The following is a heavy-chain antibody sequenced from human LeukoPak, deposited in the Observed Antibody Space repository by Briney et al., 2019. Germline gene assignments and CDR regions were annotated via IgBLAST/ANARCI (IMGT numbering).Heavy chain of an antibody. CDR2: IYHSGST. V-gene: IGHV4-30-2*01. CDR3: ATWGYGSGRAFDY. D-gene: IGHD3-10*01. Sequence: PSETLSLTCAVSGGSISSGGYSWSWIRQPPGKGLEWIGYIYHSGSTYYNPSLKSRVTISADRSKNQFSLKLSSVTAADTAVYYCATWGYGSGRAFDYWGQGTLVTVSS. J-gene: IGHJ4*02. CDR1: GGSISSGGYS.